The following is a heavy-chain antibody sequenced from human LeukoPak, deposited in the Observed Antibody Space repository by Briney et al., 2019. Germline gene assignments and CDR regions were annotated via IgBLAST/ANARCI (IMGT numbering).Heavy chain of an antibody. CDR1: GYTFTGYY. CDR3: AVAAANTRLGDALDI. Sequence: ASVKVSCKASGYTFTGYYVHWVRQAPGQGLEWMGWMNPNSGNTGYAQKFQGRVTITRNTSISTAYMELSSLRSEDTAVYYCAVAAANTRLGDALDIWGQGTMVTVSS. D-gene: IGHD6-13*01. CDR2: MNPNSGNT. V-gene: IGHV1-8*03. J-gene: IGHJ3*02.